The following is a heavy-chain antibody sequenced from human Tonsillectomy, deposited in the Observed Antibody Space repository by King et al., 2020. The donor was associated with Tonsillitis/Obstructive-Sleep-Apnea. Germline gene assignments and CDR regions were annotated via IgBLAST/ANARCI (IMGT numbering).Heavy chain of an antibody. Sequence: VQLVESGGGLVQPGGSLRLSCAASGFTFSNFWMHWVRQAPGKGLVWVSRINSDGSSTTYADSVKGRFTISRDNAKNTLYLQMNSLRGEDTAVYYCAGEIFTVTTPVDFWGQGTLVTVSS. CDR3: AGEIFTVTTPVDF. V-gene: IGHV3-74*01. J-gene: IGHJ4*02. CDR1: GFTFSNFW. D-gene: IGHD4-17*01. CDR2: INSDGSST.